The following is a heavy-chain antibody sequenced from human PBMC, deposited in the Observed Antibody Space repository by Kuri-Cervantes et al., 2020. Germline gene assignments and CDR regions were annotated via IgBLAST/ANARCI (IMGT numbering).Heavy chain of an antibody. V-gene: IGHV3-9*01. CDR3: ARVGGYYGSGSSGGLDY. Sequence: SLKISCAASGFTFDDYAMHWVRQAPGKGLEWVSGISWNSGSIGYADSVKGRFTISRDNAKNSLYLQMNSLRAGDTAVYYCARVGGYYGSGSSGGLDYWGQGTLVTVSS. J-gene: IGHJ4*02. CDR1: GFTFDDYA. CDR2: ISWNSGSI. D-gene: IGHD3-10*01.